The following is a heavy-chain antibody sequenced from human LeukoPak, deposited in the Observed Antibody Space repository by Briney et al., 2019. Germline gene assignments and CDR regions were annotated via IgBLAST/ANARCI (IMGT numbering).Heavy chain of an antibody. CDR2: IYSGGST. J-gene: IGHJ3*02. CDR3: ARVGVVPAAIPDGFDI. CDR1: GFTFSSNY. D-gene: IGHD2-2*01. Sequence: GGSLRLSCAASGFTFSSNYMSWACQAPGKGLEWVSVIYSGGSTYYADSVTGGFTISRDNSKNTLYLQINSLTAEDTAVYYCARVGVVPAAIPDGFDIWGQGTMVTVSS. V-gene: IGHV3-53*01.